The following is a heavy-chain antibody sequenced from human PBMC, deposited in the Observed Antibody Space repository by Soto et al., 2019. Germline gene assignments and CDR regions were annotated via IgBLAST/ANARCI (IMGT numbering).Heavy chain of an antibody. Sequence: GESLKISCKGSGYSFTSYLIGWVRQMPGKGLEWMGIIYPGDSDTRYSPSFQGQVTISADKSISTAYLQWSSLKASDTAMYYCARHGLGYCSSTSCYAVGRGMDVWGQGTTVTAP. CDR1: GYSFTSYL. V-gene: IGHV5-51*01. CDR2: IYPGDSDT. CDR3: ARHGLGYCSSTSCYAVGRGMDV. D-gene: IGHD2-2*01. J-gene: IGHJ6*02.